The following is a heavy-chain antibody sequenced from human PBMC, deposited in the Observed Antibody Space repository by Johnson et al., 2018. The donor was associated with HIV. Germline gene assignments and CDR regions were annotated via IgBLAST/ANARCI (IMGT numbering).Heavy chain of an antibody. CDR1: GLSFSNFG. CDR2: ISFDGNLK. V-gene: IGHV3-30*03. D-gene: IGHD5-12*01. Sequence: QVQLVESGGGVVQPGKSLTLSCVGSGLSFSNFGIHWVRQAPGKGPEWVAVISFDGNLKKYADSVKGRFTISRDNSKNTLYLQMTSLRPEDTAVYYCASGDDDGFWGRGTLVTVSS. CDR3: ASGDDDGF. J-gene: IGHJ4*03.